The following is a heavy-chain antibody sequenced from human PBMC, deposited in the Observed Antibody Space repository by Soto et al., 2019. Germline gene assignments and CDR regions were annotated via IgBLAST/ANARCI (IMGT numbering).Heavy chain of an antibody. J-gene: IGHJ4*02. CDR2: ISYDGSNK. CDR1: GFTFSSYA. CDR3: ANQIRYFDWFFPFDY. V-gene: IGHV3-30-3*01. D-gene: IGHD3-9*01. Sequence: PGGSLRLSCAASGFTFSSYAMNWVRQAPGKGLEWVAVISYDGSNKYYADSVKGRFTISRDNSKNTAYLQMSSLKTEDTAVYCCANQIRYFDWFFPFDYWGPGALVTVSS.